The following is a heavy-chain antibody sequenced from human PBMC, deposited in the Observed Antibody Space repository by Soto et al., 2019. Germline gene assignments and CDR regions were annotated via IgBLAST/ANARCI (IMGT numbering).Heavy chain of an antibody. CDR1: GFTFSNAW. D-gene: IGHD2-15*01. CDR3: TTRDCSGGSCYLGDYYYGMDV. J-gene: IGHJ6*02. CDR2: IKSKTDGGTT. Sequence: GGSLRLSCAASGFTFSNAWMNWVRQAPGKGLEWVGRIKSKTDGGTTDYAAPVKGRFTISRDDSKNTLYLQMNSLKTGDTAVYYCTTRDCSGGSCYLGDYYYGMDVWGQGTTVTVSS. V-gene: IGHV3-15*07.